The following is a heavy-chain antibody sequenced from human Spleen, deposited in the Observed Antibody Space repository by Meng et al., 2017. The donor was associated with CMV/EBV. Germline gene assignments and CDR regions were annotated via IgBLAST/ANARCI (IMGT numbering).Heavy chain of an antibody. V-gene: IGHV3-11*05. CDR1: GFRFSDYY. J-gene: IGHJ4*02. CDR2: ISSNGRST. D-gene: IGHD5-18*01. CDR3: ARETYGYGNY. Sequence: GESGVGLVMTGGVLRLYCAASGFRFSDYYMSWVRHAPGKGLEWISYISSNGRSTNYADSVKGRFTISRDNAKNSLYLQMNSLRAEDTAVYYCARETYGYGNYWGQGTLVTVSS.